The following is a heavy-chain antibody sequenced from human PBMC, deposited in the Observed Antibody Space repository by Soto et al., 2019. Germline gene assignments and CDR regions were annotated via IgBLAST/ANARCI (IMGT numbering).Heavy chain of an antibody. CDR1: GFNFSNYN. V-gene: IGHV3-30*03. Sequence: QVQVVESGGGVVQPGRSLRLSCAASGFNFSNYNMPWVRQAPGKGLECVAIISQDGSKQYSAGSVKGRFTISRDNAKNILFLQMDSLRAEDTAVYHCATELKYGTLAHWGQGTLVRVS. D-gene: IGHD1-1*01. CDR3: ATELKYGTLAH. J-gene: IGHJ4*02. CDR2: ISQDGSKQ.